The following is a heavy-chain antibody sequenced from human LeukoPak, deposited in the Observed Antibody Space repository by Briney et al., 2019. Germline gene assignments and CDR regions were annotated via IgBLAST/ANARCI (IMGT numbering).Heavy chain of an antibody. CDR1: GGSFSGYY. CDR2: INHSGST. Sequence: PSETLSLTCAVYGGSFSGYYWSRIRQPPGKGLEWIGEINHSGSTNYNPSLKSRVTISVDTSKNQFSLKLSSVTAADTAVYYCASAPQGRIAVAGSGYYFDYWGQGTLVTVSS. D-gene: IGHD6-19*01. CDR3: ASAPQGRIAVAGSGYYFDY. V-gene: IGHV4-34*01. J-gene: IGHJ4*02.